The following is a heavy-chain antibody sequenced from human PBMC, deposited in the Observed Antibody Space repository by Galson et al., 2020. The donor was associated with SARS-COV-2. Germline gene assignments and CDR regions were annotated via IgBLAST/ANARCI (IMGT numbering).Heavy chain of an antibody. CDR3: ARGLYGSTRYCSSTSCHRRNRVNWFDP. V-gene: IGHV4-34*01. Sequence: SQASETLSLTCAVYGGSFSGYYWSWIRQPQGKGLEWIGEINHSGSTNYNPSLKSRVTISVDTSKNQFSLKLSSVTAADTAVYYCARGLYGSTRYCSSTSCHRRNRVNWFDPWGQGTLVTVSS. D-gene: IGHD2-2*01. CDR1: GGSFSGYY. CDR2: INHSGST. J-gene: IGHJ5*02.